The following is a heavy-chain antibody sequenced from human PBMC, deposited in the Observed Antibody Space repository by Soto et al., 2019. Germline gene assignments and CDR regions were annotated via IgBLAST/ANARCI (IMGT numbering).Heavy chain of an antibody. CDR3: AKPRFTFGGVIVYYYDY. D-gene: IGHD3-16*02. CDR1: GFTFSSYA. J-gene: IGHJ4*02. Sequence: GGSLRLSCAVSGFTFSSYAMSWVRQAPGKGLEWVSAISGSGGSTCYADSVKGRFTISRDNAKSTLYLQMNSLRAEDTALYYCAKPRFTFGGVIVYYYDYWGQGTLVTVSS. CDR2: ISGSGGST. V-gene: IGHV3-23*01.